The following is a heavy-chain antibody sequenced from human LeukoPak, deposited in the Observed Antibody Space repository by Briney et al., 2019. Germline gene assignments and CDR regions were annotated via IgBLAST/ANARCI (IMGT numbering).Heavy chain of an antibody. D-gene: IGHD3-22*01. CDR3: ARDTYYYDSSTRGY. CDR1: GYSISSGYY. J-gene: IGHJ4*02. Sequence: SETLSLTCTVSGYSISSGYYWGWIRQPPGKGLEWIGSIYYSGSTYYNPSLKSRVTISVDTSKNQFSLKLSSVTAADTAVYYCARDTYYYDSSTRGYWGQGTLVTVSS. CDR2: IYYSGST. V-gene: IGHV4-38-2*02.